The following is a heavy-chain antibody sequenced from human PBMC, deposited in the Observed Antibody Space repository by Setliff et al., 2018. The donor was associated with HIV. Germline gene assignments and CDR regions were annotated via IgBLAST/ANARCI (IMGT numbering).Heavy chain of an antibody. D-gene: IGHD3-10*01. CDR2: INHRGIT. CDR3: ARGGRDSGSYIPKYYYYMDV. J-gene: IGHJ6*03. CDR1: GVSFSGYY. Sequence: SETLSLTCAVYGVSFSGYYWSWIRQPPGKGLEWIGEINHRGITNYSPSLKSRVTISVGTSKNQFSLKLSPMTAADTAVYYCARGGRDSGSYIPKYYYYMDVWGKGTTVTVSS. V-gene: IGHV4-34*01.